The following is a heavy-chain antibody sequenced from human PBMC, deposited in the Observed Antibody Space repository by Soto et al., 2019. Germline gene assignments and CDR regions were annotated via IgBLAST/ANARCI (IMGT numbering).Heavy chain of an antibody. V-gene: IGHV1-46*01. Sequence: ASVKVSCKASGYTFTSYYMHWLRQAPGQGLEWMGIINPSGGSTSYAQKFQGRVTMTRDTSTSTVYMELSSLRSEDTAVYYCASIYSKGPYFDYWGQGTLVTVSS. CDR1: GYTFTSYY. J-gene: IGHJ4*02. CDR2: INPSGGST. CDR3: ASIYSKGPYFDY. D-gene: IGHD4-4*01.